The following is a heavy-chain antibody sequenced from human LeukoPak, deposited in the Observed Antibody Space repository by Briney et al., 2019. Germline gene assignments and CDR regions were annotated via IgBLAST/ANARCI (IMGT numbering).Heavy chain of an antibody. V-gene: IGHV3-23*01. Sequence: GGSLRLSCAASGFTFSNYGMSWVRQAPGKGLEWVSVISNSGGSTYYADSVKGRFTISRDNSKNTLYLQMNSLRAEDTAVYYCAKDYRGYSSHFDCWGQGTLVTVSS. J-gene: IGHJ4*02. D-gene: IGHD5-12*01. CDR2: ISNSGGST. CDR3: AKDYRGYSSHFDC. CDR1: GFTFSNYG.